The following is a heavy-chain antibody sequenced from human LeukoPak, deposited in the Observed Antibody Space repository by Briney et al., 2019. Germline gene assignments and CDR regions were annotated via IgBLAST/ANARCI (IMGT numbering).Heavy chain of an antibody. CDR3: ARHNWYFDL. CDR2: FYYSGST. CDR1: GGSISSSSYY. Sequence: SETLSLTCTVSGGSISSSSYYWGWIRQPPGKGLEWIGSFYYSGSTYYNPSLKSRVTISVDTSKNQFSLNVSSVTAADTAVYYCARHNWYFDLWGRGTLVTVPS. J-gene: IGHJ2*01. V-gene: IGHV4-39*01.